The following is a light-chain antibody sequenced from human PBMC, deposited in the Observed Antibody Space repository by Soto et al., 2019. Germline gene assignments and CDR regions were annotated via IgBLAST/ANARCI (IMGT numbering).Light chain of an antibody. Sequence: DIQMTQSPSSLSASVGDRVTITCRASQSISSYLNWYQQKPGKAPKLLIYAASSLQSGVPSRFTGSGSGTDFTLTIGSLQPEDFATYYCQLSYSTPWTFGQGTKVEIK. CDR3: QLSYSTPWT. J-gene: IGKJ1*01. CDR1: QSISSY. V-gene: IGKV1-39*01. CDR2: AAS.